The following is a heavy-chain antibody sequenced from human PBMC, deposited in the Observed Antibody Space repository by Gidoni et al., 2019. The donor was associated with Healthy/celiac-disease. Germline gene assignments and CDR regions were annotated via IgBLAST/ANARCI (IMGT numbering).Heavy chain of an antibody. Sequence: QVQLQQSGPGLLKPSQTLSPTCAISGDSVRSNGAPWNWIRQSPSRGLEWLGRTCYRSKWDNDYAVSVNSRITINPDTSKNRLSLQLNSVTPEDTAVYYCAREKGLAAVAGKPFDYWGQGTLVTVSS. CDR2: TCYRSKWDN. V-gene: IGHV6-1*01. D-gene: IGHD6-19*01. CDR3: AREKGLAAVAGKPFDY. CDR1: GDSVRSNGAP. J-gene: IGHJ4*02.